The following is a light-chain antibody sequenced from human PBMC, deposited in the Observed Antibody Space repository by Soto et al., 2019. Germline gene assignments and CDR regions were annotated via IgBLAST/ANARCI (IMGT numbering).Light chain of an antibody. CDR1: QSIGSF. CDR3: QQYESYWT. CDR2: KAS. V-gene: IGKV1-5*03. J-gene: IGKJ1*01. Sequence: DIQMTQSPSTPSASVGDRVTITCRASQSIGSFMAWYQQKPGKTPKLLIYKASILEGGVPSRFSGSGSGTEFTLTISSLQPDYCATYYSQQYESYWTFGRGTKVDMK.